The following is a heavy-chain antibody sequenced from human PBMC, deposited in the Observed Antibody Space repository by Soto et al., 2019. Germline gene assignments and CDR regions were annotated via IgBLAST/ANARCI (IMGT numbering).Heavy chain of an antibody. Sequence: SETLSLTCAVYSGSFSGYYWSWIRQPPGQGLEWIGEINHSGSTNYNPSLKSRVTISVDTSKNQFSLKLSSVTAADTAVYYCARGVPRSIAAKYYYYYYYMDVWGKGTTVTVSS. D-gene: IGHD6-6*01. CDR2: INHSGST. J-gene: IGHJ6*03. V-gene: IGHV4-34*01. CDR3: ARGVPRSIAAKYYYYYYYMDV. CDR1: SGSFSGYY.